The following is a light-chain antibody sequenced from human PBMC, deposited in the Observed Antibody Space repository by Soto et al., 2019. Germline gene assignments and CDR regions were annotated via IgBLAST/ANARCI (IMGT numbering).Light chain of an antibody. CDR3: QQSYSTLQT. CDR2: GAS. J-gene: IGKJ1*01. Sequence: EIVLIQSPGTLSLSPGERATLSCRASQSFNSIYLAWYQQKPGQAPRLLIYGASSRATGIPDRFSGSGSGTDFTLTISSLQPDDFATYYCQQSYSTLQTFGQGTKVDIK. CDR1: QSFNSIY. V-gene: IGKV3-20*01.